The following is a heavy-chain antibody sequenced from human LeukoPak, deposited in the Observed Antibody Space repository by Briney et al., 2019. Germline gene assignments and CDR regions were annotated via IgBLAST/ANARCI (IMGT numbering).Heavy chain of an antibody. CDR3: ARERVWFGRRSNFDP. CDR2: IYTSGST. D-gene: IGHD3-10*01. V-gene: IGHV4-4*07. J-gene: IGHJ5*02. Sequence: PSETLSLTCTVSGGSISSYYWSWIRQPAGKGLEWIGRIYTSGSTNYNPSLKSRVTMSVDTSKYQFSLKLSSVTAADTAVYYCARERVWFGRRSNFDPWGQGTLVTVSS. CDR1: GGSISSYY.